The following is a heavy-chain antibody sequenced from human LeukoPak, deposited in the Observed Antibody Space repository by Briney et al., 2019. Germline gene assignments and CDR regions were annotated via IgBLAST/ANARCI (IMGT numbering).Heavy chain of an antibody. CDR3: ASPKTPSGSYGDFDY. D-gene: IGHD1-26*01. V-gene: IGHV3-7*03. CDR2: IKQDGSEK. CDR1: GFTLSSYW. Sequence: GGSLRLSCAASGFTLSSYWMSWVRQAPGKGLEWVANIKQDGSEKYYVDSVKGRFTISRDNAKNSLYLQMNSLRAEDTAVYYCASPKTPSGSYGDFDYWGQGTLVTVSS. J-gene: IGHJ4*02.